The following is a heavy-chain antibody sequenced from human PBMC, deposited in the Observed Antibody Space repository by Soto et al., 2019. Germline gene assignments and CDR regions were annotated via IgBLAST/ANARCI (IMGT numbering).Heavy chain of an antibody. J-gene: IGHJ4*02. Sequence: GESLKISCQASEYTFSNYWIAWMRQMPRKGLECMGIIYSGDSDTKYSPSFQGQVTISAYNSSSTAYLQGSSLKASDTAMYFCATLDRSNSFSGFGSWGQVTPLTVSS. CDR1: EYTFSNYW. V-gene: IGHV5-51*01. D-gene: IGHD6-13*01. CDR3: ATLDRSNSFSGFGS. CDR2: IYSGDSDT.